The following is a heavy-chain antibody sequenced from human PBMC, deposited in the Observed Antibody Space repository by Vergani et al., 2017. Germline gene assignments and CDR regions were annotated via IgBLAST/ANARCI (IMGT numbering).Heavy chain of an antibody. CDR1: GYTFTSYA. J-gene: IGHJ6*02. V-gene: IGHV1-69*10. Sequence: QVQLVQSGAEVKKPGASVKVSCKASGYTFTSYAMHWVRQAPGQRLEWMGWIIPILGIANYAQKFQGRVTITADKSTSTAYMEPSSLRSEDTAVYYCARERVYYYGSGYGMDVWGQGTTVTVSS. CDR2: IIPILGIA. CDR3: ARERVYYYGSGYGMDV. D-gene: IGHD3-10*01.